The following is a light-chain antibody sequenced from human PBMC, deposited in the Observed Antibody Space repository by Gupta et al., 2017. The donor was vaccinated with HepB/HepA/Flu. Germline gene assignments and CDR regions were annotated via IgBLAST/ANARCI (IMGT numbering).Light chain of an antibody. CDR2: VKSDGTH. CDR3: QSWGAGSGV. V-gene: IGLV4-69*01. J-gene: IGLJ2*01. CDR1: SGHSSYA. Sequence: QLVLTQSPSASASLGASVKLTCTLSSGHSSYAIAWHQQQPEKGPRFLMKVKSDGTHNKGDGIPNRFSGSSSGDAPTLTIYSVESEDEADYYCQSWGAGSGVFGGGTKLTVL.